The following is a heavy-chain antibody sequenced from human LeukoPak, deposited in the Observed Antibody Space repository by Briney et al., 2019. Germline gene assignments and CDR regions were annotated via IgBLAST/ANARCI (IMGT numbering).Heavy chain of an antibody. CDR3: ARHRSSWLIDY. CDR2: MSAGGAVT. Sequence: GGSLRLSCAASGLTFSNFAMSWVRQAPGKGLEWLSIMSAGGAVTYYADSVRGRFTISRDNSKNTLYLQMNSLRAEDTAVYYCARHRSSWLIDYWGQGTLVTVSS. CDR1: GLTFSNFA. D-gene: IGHD6-6*01. J-gene: IGHJ4*02. V-gene: IGHV3-23*01.